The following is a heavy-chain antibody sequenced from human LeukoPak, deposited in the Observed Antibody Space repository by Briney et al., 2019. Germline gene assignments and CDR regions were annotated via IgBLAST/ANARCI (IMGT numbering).Heavy chain of an antibody. J-gene: IGHJ4*02. CDR1: GGSISSYY. D-gene: IGHD3-16*01. V-gene: IGHV4-59*01. CDR3: ARGFEGYVTDY. CDR2: IYYSGST. Sequence: SETLSLTCTVSGGSISSYYWSWLRQPPGKGLEWIGYIYYSGSTNYNPSLKSRVTISVDTSKNQFSLKLSSVTAADTAVYYCARGFEGYVTDYWGQGTLVTVSS.